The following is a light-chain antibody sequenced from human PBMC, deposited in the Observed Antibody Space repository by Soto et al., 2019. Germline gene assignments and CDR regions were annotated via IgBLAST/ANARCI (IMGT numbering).Light chain of an antibody. Sequence: EIVLTQSPGTLSLSPGERATLSCRASQSVSSSYLAWYQQKPGQAPRLLIYGASSRATGIPARFSGSGSGTDFTLTISRLEPEDVAVYYCQQYVSSPRTFGQGTKVEIK. CDR1: QSVSSSY. V-gene: IGKV3-20*01. CDR2: GAS. J-gene: IGKJ1*01. CDR3: QQYVSSPRT.